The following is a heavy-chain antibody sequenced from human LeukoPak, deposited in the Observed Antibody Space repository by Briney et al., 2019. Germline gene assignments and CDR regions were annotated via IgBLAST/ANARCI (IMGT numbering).Heavy chain of an antibody. CDR1: GFTFRSYS. CDR2: ISGSGGST. CDR3: AKRVTTLEY. J-gene: IGHJ4*02. D-gene: IGHD4-17*01. Sequence: GGTLRLSCVASGFTFRSYSMNWVRQAPGKGLEWVSTISGSGGSTYYADSVKGRFTISRDNSKNTLYLQMNSLRAEDTAVYYCAKRVTTLEYWGQGTLVTVSS. V-gene: IGHV3-23*01.